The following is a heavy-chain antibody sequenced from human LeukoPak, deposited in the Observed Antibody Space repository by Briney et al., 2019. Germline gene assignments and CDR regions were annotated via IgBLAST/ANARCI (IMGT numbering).Heavy chain of an antibody. CDR2: FDPEDGET. J-gene: IGHJ4*02. CDR1: GYTLTELS. D-gene: IGHD3-22*01. CDR3: ATQHGFYDSSGYYLYY. V-gene: IGHV1-24*01. Sequence: GASVKVSCKVSGYTLTELSMHWVRQAPGKGLEWMGGFDPEDGETIYAQKFQGRVTMTEDTSTDTAYMELSSLRSEDTAVYYCATQHGFYDSSGYYLYYWGQGTLVTVSS.